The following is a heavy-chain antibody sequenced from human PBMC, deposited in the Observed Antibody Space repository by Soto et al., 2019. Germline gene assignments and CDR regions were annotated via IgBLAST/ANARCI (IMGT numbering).Heavy chain of an antibody. CDR3: ARARSIAARADAFDI. V-gene: IGHV4-34*01. J-gene: IGHJ3*02. CDR1: GGSFSGYY. D-gene: IGHD6-6*01. Sequence: QVQLQQWGAGLLKPSETLSLTCAVYGGSFSGYYWSWIRQPPGKGLGWIGEINHSGSTNYNPSLKSRVTISVDTSKNQFSLKLSSVTAADTAVYYCARARSIAARADAFDIWGQGTMVTVSS. CDR2: INHSGST.